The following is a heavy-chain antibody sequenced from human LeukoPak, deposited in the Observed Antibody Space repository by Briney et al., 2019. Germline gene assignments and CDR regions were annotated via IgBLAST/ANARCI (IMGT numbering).Heavy chain of an antibody. D-gene: IGHD2-21*02. Sequence: GGSLKLSCAASGFTFSGSAMHWVRQASGKGLEGVGRIRNKANSYATAYAASVSGRFTISRDDSENTAYLQMNSLKTEDTAVYYCTMGMVTASDYWGQGTLVTVSS. CDR2: IRNKANSYAT. V-gene: IGHV3-73*01. CDR3: TMGMVTASDY. CDR1: GFTFSGSA. J-gene: IGHJ4*02.